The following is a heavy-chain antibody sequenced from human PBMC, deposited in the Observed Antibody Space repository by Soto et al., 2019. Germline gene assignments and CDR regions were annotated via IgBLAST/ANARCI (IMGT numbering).Heavy chain of an antibody. J-gene: IGHJ4*02. D-gene: IGHD2-15*01. CDR2: IWYDGSNK. Sequence: QVQLVESGGGVVQPGRSLRLSCAASGFTFSSYGMHWVRQAPGKGLEWVAVIWYDGSNKYYADSVKGRFTISRDNSKNTLYLQMNSLRAEDPAVYYAARGRYGGNDLLGYWGQGTLVTVSS. V-gene: IGHV3-33*01. CDR1: GFTFSSYG. CDR3: ARGRYGGNDLLGY.